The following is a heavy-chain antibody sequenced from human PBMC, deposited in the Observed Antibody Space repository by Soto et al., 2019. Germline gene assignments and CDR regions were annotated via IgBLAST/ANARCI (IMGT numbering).Heavy chain of an antibody. V-gene: IGHV3-9*01. J-gene: IGHJ4*02. CDR2: ISWNSGSI. D-gene: IGHD2-15*01. CDR1: GFPLDDCA. Sequence: EVQLVESGGGLVQPGRSLRLSCAASGFPLDDCAMHWVRQAPGKGLEWVSGISWNSGSIGYSDSVKGRFTISRDNAKNSLYLQMNSLRAEDTALYYCAKDLGARRLYYWGQGTLVTVS. CDR3: AKDLGARRLYY.